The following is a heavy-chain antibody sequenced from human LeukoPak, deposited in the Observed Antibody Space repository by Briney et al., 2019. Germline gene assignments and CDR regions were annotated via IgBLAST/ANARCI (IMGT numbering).Heavy chain of an antibody. CDR3: ARESRYSFDY. CDR1: GFTFSDYY. CDR2: ITSSGVTI. J-gene: IGHJ4*02. Sequence: GGSLRLSCAASGFTFSDYYMSWIRQAPGKALGWVSCITSSGVTIYSADSVKGRFTISRDNAKNSLYLQMNSLRAEDTAVYYCARESRYSFDYWGQGNMVTVSS. D-gene: IGHD5-12*01. V-gene: IGHV3-11*04.